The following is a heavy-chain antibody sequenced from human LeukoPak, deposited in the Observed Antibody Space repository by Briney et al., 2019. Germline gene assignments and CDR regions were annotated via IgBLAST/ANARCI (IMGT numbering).Heavy chain of an antibody. CDR2: ISWNSGSI. D-gene: IGHD1-26*01. CDR3: ARAGEVGATLFDY. V-gene: IGHV3-9*01. Sequence: GGSLRLSCAASGFTFDDYAMHWVRQAPGKGLEWVSGISWNSGSIGYADSVKGRFTISRDNAKNSLYLQMNSLRAEDTAVYYCARAGEVGATLFDYWGQGTLVTVSS. J-gene: IGHJ4*02. CDR1: GFTFDDYA.